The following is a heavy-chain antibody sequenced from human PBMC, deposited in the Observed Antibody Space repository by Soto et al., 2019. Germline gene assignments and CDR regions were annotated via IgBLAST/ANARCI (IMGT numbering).Heavy chain of an antibody. V-gene: IGHV3-30-3*01. CDR2: ISNDGSSK. D-gene: IGHD2-21*01. CDR3: ARDQFLDAFDI. J-gene: IGHJ3*02. Sequence: QVQLEESGGGVVQPGRSLRLSCAASGFIFSSYSTHWVRQAPGKGLEWVAIISNDGSSKYYVDSVKGRFTISRDNSNNTLSLQMNSLRAEDTAVYYCARDQFLDAFDIWGQGTMVTVSS. CDR1: GFIFSSYS.